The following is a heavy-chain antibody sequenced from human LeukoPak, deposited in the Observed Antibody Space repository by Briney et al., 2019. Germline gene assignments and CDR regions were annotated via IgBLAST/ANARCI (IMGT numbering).Heavy chain of an antibody. J-gene: IGHJ4*02. CDR1: GYIFTNSW. Sequence: GESLKISCKGSGYIFTNSWIACVRQMPGKGLEWMGIIYPGDSDTRYSPSFQGQVTISADKSISTAYLQWSSLKASDTAMYYCARRSGNFQADYNFDYWGQGTLVTVSS. D-gene: IGHD1-26*01. CDR2: IYPGDSDT. CDR3: ARRSGNFQADYNFDY. V-gene: IGHV5-51*01.